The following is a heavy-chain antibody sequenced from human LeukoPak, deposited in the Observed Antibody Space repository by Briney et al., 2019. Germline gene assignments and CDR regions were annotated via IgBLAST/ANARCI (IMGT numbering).Heavy chain of an antibody. V-gene: IGHV4-39*07. CDR3: ARGGVVAATSLDY. CDR1: GGSISSSSYY. CDR2: IYYSGST. J-gene: IGHJ4*02. D-gene: IGHD2-15*01. Sequence: SETLSLTCTVSGGSISSSSYYWGWIRQPPGKGLEWIGSIYYSGSTYYNPSLKSRVTISVDTSKNQFSLKLSSVTAADTAVYYCARGGVVAATSLDYWGQGTLVTVSS.